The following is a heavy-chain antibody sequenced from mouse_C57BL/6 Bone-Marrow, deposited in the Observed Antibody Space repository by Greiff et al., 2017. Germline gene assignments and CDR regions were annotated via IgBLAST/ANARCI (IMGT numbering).Heavy chain of an antibody. D-gene: IGHD2-5*01. CDR2: IYPGNGDT. V-gene: IGHV1-5*01. CDR1: GYTFTSYW. CDR3: TRSTAYYSNYWYFDV. J-gene: IGHJ1*03. Sequence: VQLQQSGTVLARPGASVKMSCKTSGYTFTSYWMHWVKQRPGQGLEWIGAIYPGNGDTSYNQKFKGKAKLTAVTSASTAYMELSSLTNEDSAVYYCTRSTAYYSNYWYFDVWGTGTTVTVSS.